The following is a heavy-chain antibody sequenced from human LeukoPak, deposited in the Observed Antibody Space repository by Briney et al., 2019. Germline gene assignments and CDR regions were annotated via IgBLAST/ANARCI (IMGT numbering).Heavy chain of an antibody. Sequence: SETLSLTCTVSGGSISSSSYYWGWIRQPPGKGLEWIGSIYYSGSTYYNPSLKSRVTISVGTSKNQFSLKLSSVTAADTAVYYCARRGSLDLDYFDYWGQGTLVTVSS. CDR2: IYYSGST. V-gene: IGHV4-39*01. CDR1: GGSISSSSYY. J-gene: IGHJ4*02. D-gene: IGHD5-12*01. CDR3: ARRGSLDLDYFDY.